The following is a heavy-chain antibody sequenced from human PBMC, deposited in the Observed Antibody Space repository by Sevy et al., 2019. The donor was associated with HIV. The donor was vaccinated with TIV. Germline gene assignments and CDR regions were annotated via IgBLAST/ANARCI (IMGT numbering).Heavy chain of an antibody. D-gene: IGHD5-18*01. CDR2: IGTLFDT. CDR1: GFTFSSYD. V-gene: IGHV3-13*01. Sequence: GGSLRLSCAASGFTFSSYDFHWVRLAAGEGLEWFSTIGTLFDTYYPDSVKGRFTICRDNAKNSFFLQMNNLRAGDTAIYYCTRGLRIHPPYPFDIWGRGTMVTVSS. J-gene: IGHJ3*02. CDR3: TRGLRIHPPYPFDI.